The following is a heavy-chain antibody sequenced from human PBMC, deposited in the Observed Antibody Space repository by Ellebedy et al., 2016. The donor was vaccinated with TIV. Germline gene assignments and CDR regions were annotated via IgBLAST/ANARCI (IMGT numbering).Heavy chain of an antibody. V-gene: IGHV3-33*01. CDR1: GFTFSSYG. D-gene: IGHD4-17*01. J-gene: IGHJ3*02. CDR2: IWYDGSNK. CDR3: ASHYGDYDSGAFDI. Sequence: GESLKISCAASGFTFSSYGMHWVRQAPGKGLEWVAVIWYDGSNKYYADSVKGRFTISRDNSKNTLYLQMNSLRAEDTAVYYCASHYGDYDSGAFDIWGQGTMVTVSS.